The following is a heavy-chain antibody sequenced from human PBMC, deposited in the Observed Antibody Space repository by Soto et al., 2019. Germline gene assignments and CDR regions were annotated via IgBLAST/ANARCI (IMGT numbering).Heavy chain of an antibody. CDR1: GWSFSAYH. V-gene: IGHV4-34*01. J-gene: IGHJ5*02. CDR2: INPSGST. CDR3: ARDGTMGNWFDP. D-gene: IGHD3-10*01. Sequence: SETLSLTCVFYGWSFSAYHWSWVRQSPGKGLEWIGEINPSGSTNYNPSLKSRVILSVDTSKKQFSLKLSSVTAADTAVYYCARDGTMGNWFDPWGQGTLVTVSS.